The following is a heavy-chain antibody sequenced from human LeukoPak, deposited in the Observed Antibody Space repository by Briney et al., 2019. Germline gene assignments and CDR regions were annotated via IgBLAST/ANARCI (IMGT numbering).Heavy chain of an antibody. V-gene: IGHV3-13*01. CDR2: IGTAGDT. CDR1: GFTFSNHA. CDR3: ARQKASHGNFDY. J-gene: IGHJ4*02. Sequence: GGSLRLSCAASGFTFSNHAMHWVRQATGKGLEWVSAIGTAGDTFYPGPVKGRFTISRENAKDSLFLQMNSLRAEDTAVYYCARQKASHGNFDYWGQGTLVTVSS. D-gene: IGHD1-26*01.